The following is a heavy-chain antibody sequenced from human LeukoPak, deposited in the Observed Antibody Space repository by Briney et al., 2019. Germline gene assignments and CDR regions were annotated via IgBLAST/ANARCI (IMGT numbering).Heavy chain of an antibody. J-gene: IGHJ4*02. D-gene: IGHD6-19*01. Sequence: GGSLRLSCAASGFTFSSYAMSWVRQAPGKGLEWVSAISGSGGSTYYADSVKGRFTISRDNSKNTLYLQMNSLRAEDTAVYYCAKDLAVAGHESPDYRGQGTLVTVSS. V-gene: IGHV3-23*01. CDR1: GFTFSSYA. CDR2: ISGSGGST. CDR3: AKDLAVAGHESPDY.